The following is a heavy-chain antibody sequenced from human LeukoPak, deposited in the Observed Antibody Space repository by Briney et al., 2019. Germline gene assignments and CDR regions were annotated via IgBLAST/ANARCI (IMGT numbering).Heavy chain of an antibody. D-gene: IGHD5-18*01. J-gene: IGHJ6*02. Sequence: ASVKVSCKASGYTFTSYDINWVRQATGQGLEWMGRMNPNSGNTGYAQKFQGRVTMTRNTSISTAYMELSSLRSEDTAVYYCAREGVDTAMVTQLYYYYGMDVWGQGTTVTVSS. CDR1: GYTFTSYD. V-gene: IGHV1-8*01. CDR3: AREGVDTAMVTQLYYYYGMDV. CDR2: MNPNSGNT.